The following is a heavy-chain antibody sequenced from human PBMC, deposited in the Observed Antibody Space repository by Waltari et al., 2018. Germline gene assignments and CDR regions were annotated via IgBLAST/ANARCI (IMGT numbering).Heavy chain of an antibody. CDR2: ITPIFGTA. D-gene: IGHD1-7*01. CDR3: ARVDWNYATYYYGMDV. Sequence: QVQLVQSGAEVKKPGSSVKVSCKASGGTFSSYAISWVRQAPGQGLEWMGGITPIFGTANDAQKFQGRVTITADESTRTAYMERSSRRSEDTAVYYCARVDWNYATYYYGMDVWGQGTTVTVSS. CDR1: GGTFSSYA. V-gene: IGHV1-69*13. J-gene: IGHJ6*02.